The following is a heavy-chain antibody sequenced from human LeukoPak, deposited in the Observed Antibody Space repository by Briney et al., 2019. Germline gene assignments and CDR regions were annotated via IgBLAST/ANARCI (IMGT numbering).Heavy chain of an antibody. V-gene: IGHV3-23*01. CDR2: ISASGGST. CDR1: GFTFSSYA. CDR3: ANRPAAAGFL. D-gene: IGHD6-13*01. J-gene: IGHJ4*02. Sequence: GGSLRLSCAASGFTFSSYAMSWVRQAPGKGLEWVSAISASGGSTYYADSVKGRFTISRDNSKSTLYLQMNSLRAEDTAVYYCANRPAAAGFLWGQGTLVTASS.